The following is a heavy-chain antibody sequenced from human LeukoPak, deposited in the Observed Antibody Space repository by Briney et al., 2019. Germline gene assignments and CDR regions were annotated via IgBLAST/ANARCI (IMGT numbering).Heavy chain of an antibody. D-gene: IGHD1-1*01. CDR2: INHSGST. CDR1: GGSFSGYY. Sequence: SETLSLTCAVYGGSFSGYYWSWIRQPPGKGLEGIGEINHSGSTNYNPSLKSRVTISVDTSKNQFSLKLSSVTAADTAVYYCARGRTRARAFDIWGQGTMVTVSS. J-gene: IGHJ3*02. V-gene: IGHV4-34*01. CDR3: ARGRTRARAFDI.